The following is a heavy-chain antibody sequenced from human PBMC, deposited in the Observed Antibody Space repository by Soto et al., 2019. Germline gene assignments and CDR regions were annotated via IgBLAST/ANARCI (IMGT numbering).Heavy chain of an antibody. CDR3: AYGDVYYYYYGMDV. CDR1: GGSFSGYY. V-gene: IGHV4-34*01. CDR2: INHSGST. D-gene: IGHD4-17*01. J-gene: IGHJ6*02. Sequence: SETLSLTCAVYGGSFSGYYWSWIRQPPGKGLEWIGEINHSGSTNYNPSLKSRVTISVDTSKNQFSLKLSSVTAADTAVYYCAYGDVYYYYYGMDVWGQGTTVTVSS.